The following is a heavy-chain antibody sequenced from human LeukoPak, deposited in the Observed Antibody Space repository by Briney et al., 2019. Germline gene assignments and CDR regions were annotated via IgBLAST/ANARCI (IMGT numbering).Heavy chain of an antibody. CDR3: ARDRSDIVVVPAAIPYYYYYMDV. J-gene: IGHJ6*03. V-gene: IGHV4-4*07. Sequence: PSETLSLTCTVSGGSISSYYWSWIRQPAGKGLEWIGRIYTSGSTNYNPSLKSRVTMSVDMSKNQFSLKLSSVTAADTAVYYCARDRSDIVVVPAAIPYYYYYMDVWGKGTTVTVSS. CDR1: GGSISSYY. CDR2: IYTSGST. D-gene: IGHD2-2*01.